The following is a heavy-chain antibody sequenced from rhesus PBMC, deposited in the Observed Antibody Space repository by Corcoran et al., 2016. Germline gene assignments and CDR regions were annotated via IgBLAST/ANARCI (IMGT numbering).Heavy chain of an antibody. Sequence: QVQLQESGPGLVKPSETLSLTCAVSGGSISSSNWWSWIRQPPGKGLGWIGYISGSSGSTYYNPSLKSRVTISTATSKTPFSLRLSSVTAADTAVYYCARVRGSGAAVDFWGQGLRVTVSS. J-gene: IGHJ3*01. CDR3: ARVRGSGAAVDF. CDR2: ISGSSGST. V-gene: IGHV4-65*01. D-gene: IGHD6-25*01. CDR1: GGSISSSNW.